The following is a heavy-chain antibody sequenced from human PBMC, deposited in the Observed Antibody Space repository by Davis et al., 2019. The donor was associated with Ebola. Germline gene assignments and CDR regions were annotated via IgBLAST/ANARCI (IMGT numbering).Heavy chain of an antibody. D-gene: IGHD6-19*01. J-gene: IGHJ4*02. CDR2: IYHSGST. CDR1: GGSISSSNW. CDR3: ARRIAVAGYFDY. Sequence: GSLRLSCAVSGGSISSSNWWSCVRQPPGKGLAWIGEIYHSGSTNSNPSLKSRVTISVDKSKNQFSLKLSSVTAADTAVYYCARRIAVAGYFDYWGQGTLVTVSS. V-gene: IGHV4-4*02.